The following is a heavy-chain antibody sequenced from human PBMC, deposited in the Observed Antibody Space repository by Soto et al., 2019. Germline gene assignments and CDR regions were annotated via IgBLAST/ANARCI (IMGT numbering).Heavy chain of an antibody. CDR2: IYTSGST. CDR3: VSTFRGGSYGVFDY. Sequence: QVQLQESGPGLVKPSETLSLTCTVSGGSISSYYWSWIRQPAGKGLEWIGRIYTSGSTNYNPSLKSRVTMSVDTSKNQFSLKLSSVTAADTAVYYCVSTFRGGSYGVFDYWGQGTLVTVSS. V-gene: IGHV4-4*07. D-gene: IGHD1-26*01. CDR1: GGSISSYY. J-gene: IGHJ4*02.